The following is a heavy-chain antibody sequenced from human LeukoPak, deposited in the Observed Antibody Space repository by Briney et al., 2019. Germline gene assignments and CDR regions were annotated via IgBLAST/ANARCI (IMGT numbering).Heavy chain of an antibody. J-gene: IGHJ6*02. D-gene: IGHD2-15*01. Sequence: GGSLRLSCAASGFTFRTYSMNWVRQAPGKGLEWVSYVSSSSKSMYYADSVKGRFTVSRDNARNSLFLQINSLRDEDTAVYYCARDRRSGVCDFYYGLDVWGQGTTVTVSS. CDR3: ARDRRSGVCDFYYGLDV. CDR1: GFTFRTYS. CDR2: VSSSSKSM. V-gene: IGHV3-48*02.